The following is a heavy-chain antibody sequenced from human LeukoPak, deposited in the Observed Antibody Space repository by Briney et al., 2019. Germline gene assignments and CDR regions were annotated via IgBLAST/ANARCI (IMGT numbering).Heavy chain of an antibody. J-gene: IGHJ4*02. CDR2: IKTDGSEK. V-gene: IGHV3-7*01. CDR1: GFTFSNYW. Sequence: PGGSLRLSCAGSGFTFSNYWMGWVRQAPGKGLQWVANIKTDGSEKYYVDSVKGRFTISRDNAKNSLFLQMSSLRDEDTALYYCARGYAAIPDWGQGTLVTVSS. D-gene: IGHD2-15*01. CDR3: ARGYAAIPD.